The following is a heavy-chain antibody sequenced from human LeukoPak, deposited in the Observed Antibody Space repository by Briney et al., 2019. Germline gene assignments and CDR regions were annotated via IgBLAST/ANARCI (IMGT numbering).Heavy chain of an antibody. V-gene: IGHV3-23*01. D-gene: IGHD2-15*01. CDR1: GFTFSSYA. CDR2: ISGRGGST. CDR3: AKNGDRGAYCTGGTCYPYFYYYMDV. Sequence: GGSLRLSCAASGFTFSSYAMSWVRQAPGKGLEWVSVISGRGGSTYYADSVKGRFTISRDNSKNTLYLQMNSLRAEDTAIYYCAKNGDRGAYCTGGTCYPYFYYYMDVWGKGTTVTISS. J-gene: IGHJ6*03.